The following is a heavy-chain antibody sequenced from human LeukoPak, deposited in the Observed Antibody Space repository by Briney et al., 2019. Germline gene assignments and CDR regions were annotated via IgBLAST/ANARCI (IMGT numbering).Heavy chain of an antibody. CDR2: ISGSGGST. V-gene: IGHV3-23*01. D-gene: IGHD5-18*01. CDR1: GFTFSSYA. CDR3: VRGLGYTYGTELLQY. J-gene: IGHJ4*02. Sequence: GGSLRLSCAASGFTFSSYAMSWVRQAPGKGLEWVSAISGSGGSTYYADSVKGRFTISRDNSKNTLYLQMNSLRAEDTAVYYCVRGLGYTYGTELLQYWGQGTLVTVSS.